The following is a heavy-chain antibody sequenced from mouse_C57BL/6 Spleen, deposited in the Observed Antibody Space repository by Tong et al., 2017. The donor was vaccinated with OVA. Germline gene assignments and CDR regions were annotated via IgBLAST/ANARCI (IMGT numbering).Heavy chain of an antibody. CDR3: ARAGPAWFAY. CDR1: GYTFTDYN. J-gene: IGHJ3*01. Sequence: EMQLQESGPELVKPGASVKIPCKASGYTFTDYNMDWVKQSHGKSLEWIGDINPNNGGTIYNQKFKGKATLTVDKSPSTAYMELRSLTSEDTAVYYCARAGPAWFAYWGQGTLVTVSA. CDR2: INPNNGGT. D-gene: IGHD3-1*01. V-gene: IGHV1-18*01.